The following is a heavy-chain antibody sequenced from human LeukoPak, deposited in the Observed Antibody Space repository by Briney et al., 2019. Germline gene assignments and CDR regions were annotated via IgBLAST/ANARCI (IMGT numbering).Heavy chain of an antibody. CDR1: GFTFSSYA. CDR2: ISYDGSNK. V-gene: IGHV3-30*04. Sequence: PGGSLRLSCAASGFTFSSYAMHWVRQAPGKGLEWVAVISYDGSNKYYADSVKGRFTISRDNAKSSLYLQMNDLRAEDTAVYYCVRHGDTDSCLANWGQGTLVTVSS. CDR3: VRHGDTDSCLAN. D-gene: IGHD2-2*01. J-gene: IGHJ4*02.